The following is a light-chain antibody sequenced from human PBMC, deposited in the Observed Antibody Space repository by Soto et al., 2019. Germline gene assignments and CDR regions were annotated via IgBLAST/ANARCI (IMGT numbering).Light chain of an antibody. CDR1: SSNIGAGYD. V-gene: IGLV1-40*01. Sequence: QSVLTQPPSVSGAPGQRVTISCTGSSSNIGAGYDVHWYQQVPATAPKLLIHGNSIRPSGVPDRFSGSKSGTSASLAITGLQAEDEADYYCQSYDSRLSGSVFGGGTKVTVL. J-gene: IGLJ2*01. CDR2: GNS. CDR3: QSYDSRLSGSV.